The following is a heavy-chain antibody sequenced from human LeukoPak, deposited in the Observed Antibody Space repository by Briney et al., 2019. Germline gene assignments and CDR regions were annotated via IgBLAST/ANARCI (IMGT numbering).Heavy chain of an antibody. Sequence: PGGSLRLSCAASGFSFRNYWMGWVRQAPGKGLEWVANTKPDGSAEYYADSVRGRFPASRDNANNLLYLQMNRLRAEDTTVYYCARDGGLHTNFDYWGQGTLLTVSS. V-gene: IGHV3-7*01. D-gene: IGHD2-15*01. CDR3: ARDGGLHTNFDY. J-gene: IGHJ4*02. CDR1: GFSFRNYW. CDR2: TKPDGSAE.